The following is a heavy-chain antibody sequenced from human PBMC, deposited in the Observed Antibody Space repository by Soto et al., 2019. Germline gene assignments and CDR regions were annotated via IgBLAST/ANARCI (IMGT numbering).Heavy chain of an antibody. Sequence: SESLSLTCTVSGGSISGYYWNWIRQPPGKGLEYIGHIYYIGTTNYNPSLKSRATISVDTSKNQFSLKLTSVTAADTAVYFCARSGSKYGANAFDIWDQGTMVTVSS. J-gene: IGHJ3*02. CDR3: ARSGSKYGANAFDI. CDR1: GGSISGYY. V-gene: IGHV4-59*01. D-gene: IGHD5-18*01. CDR2: IYYIGTT.